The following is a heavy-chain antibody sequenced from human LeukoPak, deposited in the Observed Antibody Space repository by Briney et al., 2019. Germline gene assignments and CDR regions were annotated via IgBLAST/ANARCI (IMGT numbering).Heavy chain of an antibody. J-gene: IGHJ3*02. CDR1: GGSITRYY. D-gene: IGHD1-26*01. CDR3: ATGSDSATSDAFDI. V-gene: IGHV4-59*01. Sequence: SETLSLTCTVSGGSITRYYWTWIRQPPGKGLEWIGYIYYSGSTNYNPSLKSRVTMSVDTAKNQVSLNLNSVTAADTAVYYCATGSDSATSDAFDIWGQGQWSPSLQ. CDR2: IYYSGST.